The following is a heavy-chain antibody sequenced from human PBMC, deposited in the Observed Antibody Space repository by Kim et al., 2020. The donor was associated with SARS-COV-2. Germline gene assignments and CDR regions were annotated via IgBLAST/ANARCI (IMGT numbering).Heavy chain of an antibody. CDR3: TTSPFADYGDYPRGGY. Sequence: GGSLRLSCAASGFTFSNAWMSWVRQAPGKGLEWVGRIKSKTDGGTTDYAAPVKGRFTISRDDSKNTLYLQMNSLKTEDTAVYYCTTSPFADYGDYPRGGYWGQGTLVTVSS. V-gene: IGHV3-15*01. J-gene: IGHJ4*02. CDR2: IKSKTDGGTT. CDR1: GFTFSNAW. D-gene: IGHD4-17*01.